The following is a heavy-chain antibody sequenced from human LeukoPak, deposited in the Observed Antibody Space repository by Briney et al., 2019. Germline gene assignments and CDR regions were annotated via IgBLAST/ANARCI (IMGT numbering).Heavy chain of an antibody. CDR3: VRHGSWFDY. D-gene: IGHD1-1*01. Sequence: SETLSLTCTVSGVSISSYYWSWIRQPPGKGLEWIGYIYYSGSTSYNPSLKSRVTISVDTSKNQFSLKLNSVTAADTAVYYCVRHGSWFDYWGQGTLVTVSS. CDR1: GVSISSYY. CDR2: IYYSGST. V-gene: IGHV4-59*08. J-gene: IGHJ4*02.